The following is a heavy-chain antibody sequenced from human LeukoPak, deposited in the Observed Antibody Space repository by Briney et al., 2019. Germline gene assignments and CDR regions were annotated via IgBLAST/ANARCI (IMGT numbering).Heavy chain of an antibody. D-gene: IGHD3-9*01. CDR2: INHSGST. CDR1: GGSFSGYY. J-gene: IGHJ6*03. V-gene: IGHV4-34*01. Sequence: SETLSLTCAVYGGSFSGYYWSWIRQPPGKGLEWIGEINHSGSTNYNPSLKSRVTISVDTSKNQFSLKLSSVTAADTAVYYCARESGILTGYYNDYYYYMDVWGKGTTVTVSS. CDR3: ARESGILTGYYNDYYYYMDV.